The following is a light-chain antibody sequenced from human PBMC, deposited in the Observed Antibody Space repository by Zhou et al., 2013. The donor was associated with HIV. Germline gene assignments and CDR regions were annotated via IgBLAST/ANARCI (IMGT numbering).Light chain of an antibody. CDR2: KAS. V-gene: IGKV1-39*01. J-gene: IGKJ2*01. CDR3: QQSYSVPPT. CDR1: QGISSY. Sequence: DIQLTQSPSFLSASVGDRVTITCRASQGISSYLAWYQRKPGKAPKLLIYKASNLQSGVPSRFSGSGSGADFTLTINSLQPEDFATYFCQQSYSVPPTFGQGTKLEI.